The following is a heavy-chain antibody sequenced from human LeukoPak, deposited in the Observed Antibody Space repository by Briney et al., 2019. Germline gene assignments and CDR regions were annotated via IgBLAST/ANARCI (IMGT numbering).Heavy chain of an antibody. D-gene: IGHD2-21*02. CDR1: GYTFSGYY. Sequence: AASVKVSCKASGYTFSGYYMHWVRQAPGQGLEWVGWISPNSGGTNYAQKFQGRVTMTRDTSISTAYMELSRLLSGDTAVYYCARGKTMVYCGGDCYRFDNWGQGTRVTVSS. CDR3: ARGKTMVYCGGDCYRFDN. V-gene: IGHV1-2*02. CDR2: ISPNSGGT. J-gene: IGHJ4*02.